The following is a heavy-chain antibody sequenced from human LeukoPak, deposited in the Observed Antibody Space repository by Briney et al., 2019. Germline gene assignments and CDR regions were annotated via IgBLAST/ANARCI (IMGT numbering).Heavy chain of an antibody. V-gene: IGHV3-66*01. Sequence: GGSLRLSCAASGFAVSSHCMSWVRQAPGRGLEWVSVIYNDGSTYYADSVKGRFTISRDTSKNTLYLQMNSLRAEDTAVYYCAKDRGQYQPDEDYYYYGMDVWGQGTTVTVSS. CDR2: IYNDGST. CDR3: AKDRGQYQPDEDYYYYGMDV. D-gene: IGHD2-2*01. CDR1: GFAVSSHC. J-gene: IGHJ6*02.